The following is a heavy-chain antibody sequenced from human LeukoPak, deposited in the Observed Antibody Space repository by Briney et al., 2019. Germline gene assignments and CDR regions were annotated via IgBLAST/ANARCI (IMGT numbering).Heavy chain of an antibody. V-gene: IGHV3-21*01. J-gene: IGHJ1*01. CDR2: ISRRSRHL. CDR3: ARDLMGAGATTAFLHH. Sequence: PGGSLRLSCAASGFMFSDYSMNWVRQAPGKGLEWVSSISRRSRHLYYAGSVKGRFTISRDDAENSLYLQMNSLRADDTAVYYCARDLMGAGATTAFLHHWGQGTLVSVSS. CDR1: GFMFSDYS. D-gene: IGHD1/OR15-1a*01.